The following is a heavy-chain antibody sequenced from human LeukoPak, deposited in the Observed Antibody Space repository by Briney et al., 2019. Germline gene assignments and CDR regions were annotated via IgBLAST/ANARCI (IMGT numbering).Heavy chain of an antibody. Sequence: GGSLRLSCAASGFTFSSYAMSWVRQAPGKGLEWVSTLSGTRGTTYYADSVKGRFTISRDNSKNTLYLQMNGLRAEDTAVYYCAKDYSMGGAQFSWFDPWGQGTLVTVSS. D-gene: IGHD2-15*01. CDR1: GFTFSSYA. CDR3: AKDYSMGGAQFSWFDP. J-gene: IGHJ5*02. CDR2: LSGTRGTT. V-gene: IGHV3-23*01.